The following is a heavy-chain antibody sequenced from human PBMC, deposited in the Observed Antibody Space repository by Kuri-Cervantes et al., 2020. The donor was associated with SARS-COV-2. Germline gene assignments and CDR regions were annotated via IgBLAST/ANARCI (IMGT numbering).Heavy chain of an antibody. CDR2: IWYDGGNK. V-gene: IGHV3-33*01. J-gene: IGHJ4*02. Sequence: WGSLRLSCAASGFTFSSYGMHWVRKAPGKGLEWVAVIWYDGGNKSYADSVKGRFTISRENSKNTLYLQMNSLRAEDTAVYYCARDIFLNGFDYWGQGTLVTVSS. CDR3: ARDIFLNGFDY. CDR1: GFTFSSYG. D-gene: IGHD2-8*01.